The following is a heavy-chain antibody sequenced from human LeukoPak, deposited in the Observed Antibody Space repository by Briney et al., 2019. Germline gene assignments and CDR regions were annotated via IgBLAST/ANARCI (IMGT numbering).Heavy chain of an antibody. CDR2: IYTSGST. D-gene: IGHD5-24*01. CDR1: GGSISSTNYY. V-gene: IGHV4-61*02. Sequence: SETLSLTCTVSGGSISSTNYYWSWIRQPAGNGLEWIGRIYTSGSTNYNPSLKSRVTISVDTSKNQFSLKLSSVTAADTAVYYCAREPRDGYNSLDYWGQGTLVTVSS. J-gene: IGHJ4*02. CDR3: AREPRDGYNSLDY.